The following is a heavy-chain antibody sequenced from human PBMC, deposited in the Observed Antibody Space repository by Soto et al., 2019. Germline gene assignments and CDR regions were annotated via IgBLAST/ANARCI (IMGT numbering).Heavy chain of an antibody. CDR3: AHKLGYLSGARRSYLAF. Sequence: SGLTLVNPTETLTLTCNFSGFSLNSDGVGVGWIRQPPGKALEWLALIYWDDDKRYRPSLKSRLTVTKDTSKNQVVLTITNVDPVDTATYYFAHKLGYLSGARRSYLAFRGKGTTVPV. D-gene: IGHD5-18*01. J-gene: IGHJ6*03. CDR1: GFSLNSDGVG. CDR2: IYWDDDK. V-gene: IGHV2-5*02.